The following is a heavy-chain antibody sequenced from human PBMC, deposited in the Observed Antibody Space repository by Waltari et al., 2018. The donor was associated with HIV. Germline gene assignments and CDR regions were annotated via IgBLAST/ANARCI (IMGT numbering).Heavy chain of an antibody. CDR3: ARGYSSSRWIPLYH. Sequence: QVQLVESGGGVVQPGTSLTLSCAVSGFTFSNFAIHWVRQSPAKGLEWLAVFGADGVEIFYADSGKGRFTISKDSSQKTLYLHLTSLSAEDTALYYCARGYSSSRWIPLYHWGRGTLVTVSS. CDR1: GFTFSNFA. D-gene: IGHD6-6*01. J-gene: IGHJ4*02. CDR2: FGADGVEI. V-gene: IGHV3-33*01.